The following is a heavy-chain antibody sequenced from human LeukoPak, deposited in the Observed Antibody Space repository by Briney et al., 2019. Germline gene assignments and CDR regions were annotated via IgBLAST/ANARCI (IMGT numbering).Heavy chain of an antibody. J-gene: IGHJ5*01. V-gene: IGHV3-30*02. Sequence: GGSLRLSCEVSGVSLSSYGMHWVRQAPGKGLEWVAWLPYDGSYNSTAASLKGRFAISKDISKNTLYLDMDSLTPEDTAVYYCAAAGLGVAHWFTSWGQGTLVIVSS. CDR1: GVSLSSYG. CDR3: AAAGLGVAHWFTS. D-gene: IGHD2-15*01. CDR2: LPYDGSYN.